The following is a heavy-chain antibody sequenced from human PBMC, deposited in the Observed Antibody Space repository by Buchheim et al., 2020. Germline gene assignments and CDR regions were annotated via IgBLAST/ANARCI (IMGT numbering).Heavy chain of an antibody. Sequence: EVQLLESGGGLVQPGGSLRLSCAASGFTFSSYAMSWVRQAPGKGLEWVSAISGSGGSPYYADSVKGRFTISRDNSKNTLYLQMNSLRAEDTAVYYCARTIVGATTRSPGGPNWGQGTL. V-gene: IGHV3-23*01. CDR2: ISGSGGSP. D-gene: IGHD1-26*01. CDR1: GFTFSSYA. CDR3: ARTIVGATTRSPGGPN. J-gene: IGHJ4*02.